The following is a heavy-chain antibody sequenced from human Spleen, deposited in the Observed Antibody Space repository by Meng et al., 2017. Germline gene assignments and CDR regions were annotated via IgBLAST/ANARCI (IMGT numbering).Heavy chain of an antibody. CDR1: GGSISSGNYY. CDR2: IYYTGST. J-gene: IGHJ4*02. Sequence: QVEPQEAGPGLVKPSQTLSLTCTFSGGSISSGNYYWNWIRQHPVKGLEWIGYIYYTGSTYYNASLKSRLTISLDTSKNQFSLKLSSVTAADTAVYYCARDATTTGRFESWGQGTLVTVSS. V-gene: IGHV4-31*03. CDR3: ARDATTTGRFES. D-gene: IGHD5-24*01.